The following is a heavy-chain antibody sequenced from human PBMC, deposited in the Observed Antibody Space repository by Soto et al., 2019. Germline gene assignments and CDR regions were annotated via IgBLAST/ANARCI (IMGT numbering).Heavy chain of an antibody. CDR2: IWFDGSNK. J-gene: IGHJ6*02. Sequence: PGGSLRLSCAASGFTFSSYGMHWVRQAPGKGLEWVGIIWFDGSNKYYADSVKGRFTISRDNSENMLYLQMNSLRAEDTAVYYCATEGPPSTTYGMDVWGQGTTVTVSS. CDR3: ATEGPPSTTYGMDV. V-gene: IGHV3-33*01. CDR1: GFTFSSYG.